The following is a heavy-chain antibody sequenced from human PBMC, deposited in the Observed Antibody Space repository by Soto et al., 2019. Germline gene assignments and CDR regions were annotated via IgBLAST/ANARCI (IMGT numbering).Heavy chain of an antibody. Sequence: ESGGGLVQPGGSLRLSCVDSGFTFSIYWMSWVRQAPGKGLEWVANIKQDGSETNYVDSVKGRFTISRDNAKHSVYLQMNSLRGEDTAVYHCARDVSGTGCLDVWGQGTSVTVSS. J-gene: IGHJ6*02. CDR2: IKQDGSET. CDR1: GFTFSIYW. CDR3: ARDVSGTGCLDV. D-gene: IGHD3-10*01. V-gene: IGHV3-7*03.